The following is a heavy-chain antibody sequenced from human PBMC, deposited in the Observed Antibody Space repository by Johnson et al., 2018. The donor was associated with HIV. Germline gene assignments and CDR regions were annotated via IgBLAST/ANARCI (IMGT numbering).Heavy chain of an antibody. J-gene: IGHJ3*02. Sequence: SLLLSFSSSFFPFSSYSMHWVRQAPGKGLEWVSGMTWYSFFCCVADSVKGRFTFSRDNSKNKLYLQMNSLRAEDTAVYYCANGMTTVTPGAFDIWGPAT. CDR1: FFPFSSYS. V-gene: IGHV3-9*01. CDR2: MTWYSFFC. CDR3: ANGMTTVTPGAFDI. D-gene: IGHD4-11*01.